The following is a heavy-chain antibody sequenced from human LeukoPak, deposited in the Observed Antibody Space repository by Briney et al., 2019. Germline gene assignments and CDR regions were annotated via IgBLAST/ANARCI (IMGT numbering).Heavy chain of an antibody. CDR1: GGTFSSYA. D-gene: IGHD3-3*01. CDR2: IIPIFSTA. J-gene: IGHJ4*02. Sequence: SVKVSCKASGGTFSSYAISWVRQAPGQGLEWMGGIIPIFSTANYAQKFQGRVTITADESTSTAYMELSSLRSEDTAVYYCAREKLPHLHDYDFWSGYGSHFDYWGQGTLVTVSS. CDR3: AREKLPHLHDYDFWSGYGSHFDY. V-gene: IGHV1-69*13.